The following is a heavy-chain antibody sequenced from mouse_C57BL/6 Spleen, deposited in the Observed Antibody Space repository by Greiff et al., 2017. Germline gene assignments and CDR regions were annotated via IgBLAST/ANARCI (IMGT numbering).Heavy chain of an antibody. Sequence: EVQLVESGPGLVKPSQSLSLTCSVTGYSITSGYYWNWIRQFPGNKLEWMGYISYDGSNNYNPSLKNRISIPRDTSKNQFFLKLNSVTTEDTATYYCARDRGLGFAYWGQGTLVTVSA. CDR3: ARDRGLGFAY. CDR1: GYSITSGYY. CDR2: ISYDGSN. V-gene: IGHV3-6*01. J-gene: IGHJ3*01. D-gene: IGHD2-2*01.